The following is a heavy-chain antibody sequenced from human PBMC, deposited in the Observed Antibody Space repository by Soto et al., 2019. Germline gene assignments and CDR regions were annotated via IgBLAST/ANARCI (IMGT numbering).Heavy chain of an antibody. CDR2: IYCSGST. J-gene: IGHJ6*02. CDR1: GGSISSGDYY. D-gene: IGHD1-26*01. Sequence: SETLSLTCTVSGGSISSGDYYWSWIRQPPGKGLEWIGYIYCSGSTYYNPSLKSRVTLSVDTSKNQFSLKLSSVTAADTAVYYCARLPIALLPRPYYYYGMDVWGQGTTVTVSS. V-gene: IGHV4-30-4*01. CDR3: ARLPIALLPRPYYYYGMDV.